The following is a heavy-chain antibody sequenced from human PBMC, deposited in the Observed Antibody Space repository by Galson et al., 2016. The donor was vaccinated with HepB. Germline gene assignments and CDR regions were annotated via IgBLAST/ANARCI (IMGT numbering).Heavy chain of an antibody. J-gene: IGHJ6*02. CDR3: ARPRSGPVGGNYYKDV. V-gene: IGHV4-34*01. Sequence: ETLSLTCAVYGGSFGAYNLSWIRQPPGKGLEWIGEIYHSGGTSYNPSLKSRVTILVDTSKTQFSLSLSSVTAADTAVYYCARPRSGPVGGNYYKDVWGQGTTVTVSS. CDR1: GGSFGAYN. CDR2: IYHSGGT. D-gene: IGHD6-19*01.